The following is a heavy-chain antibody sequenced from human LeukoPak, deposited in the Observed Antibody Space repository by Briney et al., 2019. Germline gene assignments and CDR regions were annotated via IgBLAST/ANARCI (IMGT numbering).Heavy chain of an antibody. CDR2: IIPIFGTA. CDR3: ARGPEYREWELLGPFDY. J-gene: IGHJ4*02. D-gene: IGHD1-26*01. Sequence: SVKVSCKASGDTFSSYAISWVRQAPGQGLEWMGGIIPIFGTANYAQKFQGRVTITADESTSTAYMELSSLRSEDTAVYYCARGPEYREWELLGPFDYWGQGTLVTVSS. CDR1: GDTFSSYA. V-gene: IGHV1-69*13.